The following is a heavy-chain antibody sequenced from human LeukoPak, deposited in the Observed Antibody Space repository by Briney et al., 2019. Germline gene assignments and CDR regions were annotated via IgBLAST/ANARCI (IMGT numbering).Heavy chain of an antibody. D-gene: IGHD2-2*01. CDR2: IGSRGVTT. CDR3: ARDTKYAFDN. V-gene: IGHV3-23*01. CDR1: GFTFSDYP. Sequence: GGSLRLSCAASGFTFSDYPVSWVRQAPGKGLEWVSVIGSRGVTTYYADSVKGRFTISRDNSKNTLYLQMNSLRVEDTAVYYCARDTKYAFDNWGQGTLVTVSS. J-gene: IGHJ4*02.